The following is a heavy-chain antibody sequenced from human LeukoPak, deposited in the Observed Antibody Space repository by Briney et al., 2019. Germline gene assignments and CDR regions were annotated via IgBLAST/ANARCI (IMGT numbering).Heavy chain of an antibody. CDR1: GFTFSSYG. V-gene: IGHV3-30*03. D-gene: IGHD3-22*01. Sequence: GGSLRLSCAASGFTFSSYGMHWVRQAPGKGLEWVAVISYDGSNKYYADSVKGRFTISRDNAKNSLYLQMNSLRAEDTAVYYCARDTGSYDSSGYKNRLDYWGQGTLVTVSS. CDR3: ARDTGSYDSSGYKNRLDY. CDR2: ISYDGSNK. J-gene: IGHJ4*02.